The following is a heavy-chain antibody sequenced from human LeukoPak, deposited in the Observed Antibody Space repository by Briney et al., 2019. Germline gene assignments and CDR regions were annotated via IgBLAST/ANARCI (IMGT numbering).Heavy chain of an antibody. D-gene: IGHD1-7*01. CDR2: ITSSGSYI. J-gene: IGHJ3*02. V-gene: IGHV3-21*01. CDR3: ASGRNMGITGTTGAFDI. Sequence: GGSLRLSCAASGFTFSSYSMNWVRQAPGKGLEWVSSITSSGSYIYFADSVKGRFTISRDNAKNSLYLQMNSLRDEDTAVYYCASGRNMGITGTTGAFDIWGQGTMVTVSS. CDR1: GFTFSSYS.